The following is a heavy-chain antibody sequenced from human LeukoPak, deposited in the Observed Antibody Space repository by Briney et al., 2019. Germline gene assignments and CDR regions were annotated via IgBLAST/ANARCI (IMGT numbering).Heavy chain of an antibody. D-gene: IGHD3-16*02. V-gene: IGHV3-9*01. J-gene: IGHJ4*02. CDR3: AKADNGGSYRYNSYYFDY. CDR1: GFTFDDYA. Sequence: PGGSLRLSCAASGFTFDDYAMHWVRQAPGKGLEWVSGISWNSGSIGYADSVKGRFTISRDNAKNSLYLQMNSLRAEDTALYYCAKADNGGSYRYNSYYFDYWGQGTLVTVSS. CDR2: ISWNSGSI.